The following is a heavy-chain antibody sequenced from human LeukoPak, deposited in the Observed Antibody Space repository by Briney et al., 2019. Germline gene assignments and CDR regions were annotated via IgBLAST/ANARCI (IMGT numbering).Heavy chain of an antibody. D-gene: IGHD1-26*01. CDR3: ARPFNSGSYYPTLRY. CDR1: GFTFSSYS. CDR2: ISSSSSYI. Sequence: GGSLRLSCAASGFTFSSYSMNWVRQAPGKGLEWVSSISSSSSYIYYADSVKGRFTISRDNAKNSLYLQMNSLRSDDTAVYYCARPFNSGSYYPTLRYWGQGTLVTVSS. J-gene: IGHJ4*02. V-gene: IGHV3-21*04.